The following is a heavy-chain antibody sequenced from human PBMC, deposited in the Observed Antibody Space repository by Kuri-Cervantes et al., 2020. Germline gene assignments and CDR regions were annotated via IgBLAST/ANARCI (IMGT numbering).Heavy chain of an antibody. CDR2: IYYSGST. Sequence: SETLSLTCTVSGDSISGYYWSWIRQSPGKGLGWIGNIYYSGSTNYSPSLNSRVTISVDTSKNHFSLKLNSVTAADTAVYYCARRSVGGSYSFDYWGQGTLVTVSS. D-gene: IGHD1-26*01. J-gene: IGHJ4*02. CDR3: ARRSVGGSYSFDY. CDR1: GDSISGYY. V-gene: IGHV4-59*01.